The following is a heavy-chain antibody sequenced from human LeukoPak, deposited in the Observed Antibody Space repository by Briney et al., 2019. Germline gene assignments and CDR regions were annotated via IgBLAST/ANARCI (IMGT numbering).Heavy chain of an antibody. CDR3: GRDNSNHFDY. CDR2: IYPGDSDT. J-gene: IGHJ4*02. Sequence: GESLKISCKCSGYSLSTLWIGWVRQMPGKGLEWMGIIYPGDSDTRYSPSFQGQVTISADKSISTAYLQWSSLKASDTAMYYCGRDNSNHFDYWGQGTLVTVSP. D-gene: IGHD4-11*01. CDR1: GYSLSTLW. V-gene: IGHV5-51*01.